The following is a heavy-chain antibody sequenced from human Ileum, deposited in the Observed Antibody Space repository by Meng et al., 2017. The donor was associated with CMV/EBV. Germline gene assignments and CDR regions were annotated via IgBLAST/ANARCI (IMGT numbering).Heavy chain of an antibody. Sequence: GGSLRLSCAASGFTFSSYSMNWFRQAPGKGLEWVSSITTSSSYIFYADSVKGRFTTSRHNAKNSLYLQMNSLRADDTAVYYCARDLGDIVYDYYGMDVWGQGTTVTVSS. CDR1: GFTFSSYS. J-gene: IGHJ6*02. CDR3: ARDLGDIVYDYYGMDV. CDR2: ITTSSSYI. V-gene: IGHV3-21*01. D-gene: IGHD2-15*01.